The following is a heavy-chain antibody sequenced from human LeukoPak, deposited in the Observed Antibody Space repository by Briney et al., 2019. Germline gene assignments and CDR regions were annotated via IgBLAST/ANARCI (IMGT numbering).Heavy chain of an antibody. V-gene: IGHV3-7*03. J-gene: IGHJ6*02. Sequence: PGGSLRLSCAASGFTFSSFSMNWVRQAPGKGLEWVANIKQDGSEKYYVDSVKGRFTISRDNAKNSLYLQMNSLRAEDTAVYYCARVNCSGGSCFYYYYGMDVWGQGTTVTVSS. D-gene: IGHD2-15*01. CDR2: IKQDGSEK. CDR3: ARVNCSGGSCFYYYYGMDV. CDR1: GFTFSSFS.